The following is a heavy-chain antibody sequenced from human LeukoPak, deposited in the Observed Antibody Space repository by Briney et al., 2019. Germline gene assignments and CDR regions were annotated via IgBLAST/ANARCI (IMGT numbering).Heavy chain of an antibody. V-gene: IGHV4-59*08. CDR2: IYYSGST. CDR1: GGSISSYY. CDR3: ASRGGWVSSGYYDY. D-gene: IGHD3-3*01. Sequence: PSETLSLTCTVSGGSISSYYWSWIRQPPGKGLEWIGYIYYSGSTNYNPSLKSRVTISVDTSKNQFSLKLSSVTAADTAVYYCASRGGWVSSGYYDYWGQGTLVTVSS. J-gene: IGHJ4*02.